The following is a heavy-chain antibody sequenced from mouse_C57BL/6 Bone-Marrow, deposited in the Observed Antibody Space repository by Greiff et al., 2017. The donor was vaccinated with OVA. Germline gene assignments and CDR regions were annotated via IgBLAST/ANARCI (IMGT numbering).Heavy chain of an antibody. J-gene: IGHJ3*01. CDR1: GYTFTSYW. V-gene: IGHV1-52*01. D-gene: IGHD3-2*02. Sequence: QVHVKQPGAELVRPGSSVKLSCKASGYTFTSYWMHWVKQRPIQGLEWIGNIDPSDSETHYNQKFKGKATLTVDKSSSTAYMQLSSLTSEDSAVYYCARGGQLRLLFAYWGQGTLVTVSA. CDR2: IDPSDSET. CDR3: ARGGQLRLLFAY.